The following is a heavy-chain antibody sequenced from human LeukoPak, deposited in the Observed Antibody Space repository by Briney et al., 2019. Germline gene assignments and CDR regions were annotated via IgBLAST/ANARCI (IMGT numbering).Heavy chain of an antibody. CDR1: GFPFSNAW. CDR2: IWSVGGAE. Sequence: GGSLRLSCAVFGPGFPFSNAWMSWVRQAPGKGLEWVAVIWSVGGAEYYADSVKGRFTISRDNAKNSLYLQMNSLRAEDTAVYYCARVPDYFDYWGQGTLVTVSS. J-gene: IGHJ4*02. V-gene: IGHV3-33*08. CDR3: ARVPDYFDY.